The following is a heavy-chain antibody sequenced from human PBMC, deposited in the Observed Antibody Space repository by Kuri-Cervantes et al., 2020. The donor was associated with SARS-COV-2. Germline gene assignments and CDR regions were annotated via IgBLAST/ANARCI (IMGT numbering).Heavy chain of an antibody. D-gene: IGHD3-9*01. CDR3: ARDGLGGDVHYYDILTGYYPYYMDV. Sequence: GESLKISCAASGFTFSSYSMNWVRQAPGKGLEWVSYISSSSSTIYYADSVKGRFTISRDNAKNSLYLQMNSLRAEDTAVYYCARDGLGGDVHYYDILTGYYPYYMDVWGKGTTVTVSS. V-gene: IGHV3-48*04. J-gene: IGHJ6*03. CDR2: ISSSSSTI. CDR1: GFTFSSYS.